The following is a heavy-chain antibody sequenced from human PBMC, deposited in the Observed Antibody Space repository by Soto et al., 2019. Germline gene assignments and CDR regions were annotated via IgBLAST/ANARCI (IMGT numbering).Heavy chain of an antibody. D-gene: IGHD6-13*01. CDR2: IYPGDSDT. Sequence: EVQLVPSGAEVKKPGESLKISCKGSGYSFTSYWIGWVRQMHGKGLEWMGIIYPGDSDTRYSPSFQGQVTVSADKSISPAYLQWSSMKASDTAMYYCARTAAAGKYYYGMDVWGQGTTVTVYS. J-gene: IGHJ6*02. CDR1: GYSFTSYW. CDR3: ARTAAAGKYYYGMDV. V-gene: IGHV5-51*01.